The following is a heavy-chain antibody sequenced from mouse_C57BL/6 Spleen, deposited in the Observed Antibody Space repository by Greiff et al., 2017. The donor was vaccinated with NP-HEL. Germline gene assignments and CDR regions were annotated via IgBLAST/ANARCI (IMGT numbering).Heavy chain of an antibody. Sequence: QVQLQQSGPELVKPGASVKISCKASGYAFSSSWMNWVKQRPGKGLEWIGRIYPGDGDTNYNGKFKGTATLTADKSSSTAYMQRSSLSSEDSAVYFCARGEIYYYGSSYPWGQGTTLTVSS. V-gene: IGHV1-82*01. D-gene: IGHD1-1*01. CDR1: GYAFSSSW. J-gene: IGHJ2*01. CDR2: IYPGDGDT. CDR3: ARGEIYYYGSSYP.